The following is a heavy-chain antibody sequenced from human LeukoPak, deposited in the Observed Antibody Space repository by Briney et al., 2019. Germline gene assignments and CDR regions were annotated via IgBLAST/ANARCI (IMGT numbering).Heavy chain of an antibody. J-gene: IGHJ4*02. CDR2: ISSSSSYI. CDR1: VFTFRSYW. CDR3: AGGWYSDY. D-gene: IGHD6-19*01. Sequence: TGGSLRLSCGASVFTFRSYWMSWVRQAPGKGLEWVSSISSSSSYIYYADSVKGRFTISRDNAKNSLYLQMNSLRAEDTAVYYWAGGWYSDYWGQGTLVTVSS. V-gene: IGHV3-21*01.